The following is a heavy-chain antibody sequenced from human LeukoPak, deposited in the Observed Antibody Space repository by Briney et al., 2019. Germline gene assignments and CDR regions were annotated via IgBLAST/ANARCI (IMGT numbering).Heavy chain of an antibody. CDR2: IYTSGST. D-gene: IGHD5-18*01. Sequence: PSETLSLTCTVSGGSISSYYWSWIRQPAGKGLEWIGRIYTSGSTNYNPSLKSRVTMSVDTSKNQFSLKLSSVTAADTAVYYCARGSLAVGGYNIDYWGQGTLVTVSS. CDR1: GGSISSYY. V-gene: IGHV4-4*07. CDR3: ARGSLAVGGYNIDY. J-gene: IGHJ4*02.